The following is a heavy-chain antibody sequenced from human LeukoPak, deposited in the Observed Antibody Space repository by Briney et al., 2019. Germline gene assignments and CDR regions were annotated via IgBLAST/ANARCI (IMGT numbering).Heavy chain of an antibody. J-gene: IGHJ4*02. CDR2: INWNGGST. Sequence: GGSLRLSCVASGFTFDDYGMIWVRHAPGKGLEWVSGINWNGGSTGYADFVKGRFTISRDDAKNSLFLQMNSLRAEDTAVYYCAKPNGDYYWGQGTLVTVSS. CDR1: GFTFDDYG. V-gene: IGHV3-20*04. D-gene: IGHD4-17*01. CDR3: AKPNGDYY.